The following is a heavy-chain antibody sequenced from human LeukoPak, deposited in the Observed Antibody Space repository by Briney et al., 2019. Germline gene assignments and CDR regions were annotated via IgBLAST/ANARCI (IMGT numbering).Heavy chain of an antibody. V-gene: IGHV3-7*03. D-gene: IGHD3-9*01. J-gene: IGHJ4*02. CDR2: IKQDGSEK. Sequence: GGSLRLSCAASGFTFSSYWMSWVRQAPGKGLEWVANIKQDGSEKYYVDSVKGRFTISRDNAKNSLYLQMNSLRAEDTAVHYCARALTGFIPGNWGQGTLVTVSS. CDR1: GFTFSSYW. CDR3: ARALTGFIPGN.